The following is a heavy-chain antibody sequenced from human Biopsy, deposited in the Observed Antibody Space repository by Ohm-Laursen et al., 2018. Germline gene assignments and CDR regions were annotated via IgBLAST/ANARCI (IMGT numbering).Heavy chain of an antibody. CDR2: MNPDSGRS. D-gene: IGHD2-8*01. CDR1: GGTFIGFD. CDR3: ALGGVLGIQMVYAKSGMDV. V-gene: IGHV1-8*01. J-gene: IGHJ6*01. Sequence: GASVKVSCKATGGTFIGFDINWVRQVPGQGLEWMGWMNPDSGRSNWAAKFQGRLSMTRITSVSTAFMELTSLRSEDTAVYYCALGGVLGIQMVYAKSGMDVWGQGTTVTVSS.